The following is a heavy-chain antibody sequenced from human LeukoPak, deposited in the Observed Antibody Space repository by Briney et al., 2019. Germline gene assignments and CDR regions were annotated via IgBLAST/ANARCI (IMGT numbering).Heavy chain of an antibody. CDR3: AKDDAWLRYGE. D-gene: IGHD3-10*01. J-gene: IGHJ4*02. CDR2: SSPSGDIK. CDR1: GFTFSSYA. Sequence: GGSLRLSCAASGFTFSSYAMSCVRQAPGKGLEWVSGSSPSGDIKYYADYVKGRFTISRDNSKNTVYMEVISLTDEDTAVYYCAKDDAWLRYGEWSQGTLVTVSS. V-gene: IGHV3-23*01.